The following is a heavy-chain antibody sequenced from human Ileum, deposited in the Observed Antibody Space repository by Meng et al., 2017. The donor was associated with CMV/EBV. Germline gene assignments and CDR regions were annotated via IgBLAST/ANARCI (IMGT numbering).Heavy chain of an antibody. CDR2: IRSNTDCGTT. Sequence: GESLKISCAASGFTFSKAWMSWVRQAPGKGLEWVGRIRSNTDCGTTDYAASVKGRFTILRDDSKDTLYMQMNSLKTEDTAVYFCTTGKVVLPALRYWGQGTLVTVSS. V-gene: IGHV3-15*01. CDR1: GFTFSKAW. J-gene: IGHJ4*02. D-gene: IGHD2/OR15-2a*01. CDR3: TTGKVVLPALRY.